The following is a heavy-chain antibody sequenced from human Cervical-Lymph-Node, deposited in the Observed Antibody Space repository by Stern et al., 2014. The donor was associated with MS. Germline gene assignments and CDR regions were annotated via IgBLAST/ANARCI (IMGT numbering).Heavy chain of an antibody. CDR2: ITPGNGNT. D-gene: IGHD4-17*01. CDR3: ARSIAGYGDFYHGAFDI. J-gene: IGHJ3*02. Sequence: QVQLVESGAEVKKPGASVTISCKASGYTFTSYAIHWVRQAPGQRLEWMGWITPGNGNTRNSQKFQDRVTITRDTSASTAYVELSGLRSEDTAVYYCARSIAGYGDFYHGAFDIWGQGTVVIVSS. CDR1: GYTFTSYA. V-gene: IGHV1-3*01.